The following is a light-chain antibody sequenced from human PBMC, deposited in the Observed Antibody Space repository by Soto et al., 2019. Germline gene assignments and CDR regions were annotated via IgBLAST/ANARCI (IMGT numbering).Light chain of an antibody. V-gene: IGLV2-14*01. CDR2: EVS. Sequence: QSGLTLPGSVSGSTGKAITISCTGTSSDVGNYKYVSWYQQHPGKAPRLIVYEVSNRPSGISNRFSGSKSGNTASLTISGLQAEDEADYYCSSYTRSHTLVFGTGAKVTVL. CDR1: SSDVGNYKY. J-gene: IGLJ1*01. CDR3: SSYTRSHTLV.